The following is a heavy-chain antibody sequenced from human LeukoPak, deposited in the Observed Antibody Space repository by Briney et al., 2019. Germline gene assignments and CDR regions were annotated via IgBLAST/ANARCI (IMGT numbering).Heavy chain of an antibody. CDR3: AIGPGYSSGWYLY. CDR1: GGSISSYY. Sequence: SETLSLTCTVSGGSISSYYWSWIRQPPGKGLEWIGYIYYSGSTNYNPSLKSRVTISVDTSKNQFSLKLSSVTAADTAVYYCAIGPGYSSGWYLYWGQGTLVTVSS. D-gene: IGHD6-19*01. V-gene: IGHV4-59*08. J-gene: IGHJ4*02. CDR2: IYYSGST.